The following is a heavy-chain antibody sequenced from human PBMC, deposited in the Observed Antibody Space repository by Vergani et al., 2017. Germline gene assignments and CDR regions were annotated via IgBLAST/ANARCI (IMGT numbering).Heavy chain of an antibody. CDR2: ISYSGST. CDR1: GGSISSYY. D-gene: IGHD2-2*01. V-gene: IGHV4-59*01. CDR3: ARVGPVVPAAMDYDAFDI. J-gene: IGHJ3*02. Sequence: QVQLQESGPGLVKPSETLSLTCTVSGGSISSYYWSWIRQPPGKGLEWIGYISYSGSTNYNPSLKSRVTISVDTSKNQFSLKLSSVTAADTAVYYCARVGPVVPAAMDYDAFDIWGQGTMVTVSS.